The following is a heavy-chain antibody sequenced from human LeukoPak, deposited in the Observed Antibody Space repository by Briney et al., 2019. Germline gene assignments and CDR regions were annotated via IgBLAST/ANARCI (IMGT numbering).Heavy chain of an antibody. V-gene: IGHV3-48*04. Sequence: GGSLRLSCAASGFTFSSYGMSWVRQAPGKGLEWVSYISDSGDSMYYADSVEGRFTISRDNAKNSLYLQMNSLRAEDTAMYYCARGGWLHYDSWGQGTLVAVSS. CDR2: ISDSGDSM. D-gene: IGHD5-12*01. CDR1: GFTFSSYG. CDR3: ARGGWLHYDS. J-gene: IGHJ4*02.